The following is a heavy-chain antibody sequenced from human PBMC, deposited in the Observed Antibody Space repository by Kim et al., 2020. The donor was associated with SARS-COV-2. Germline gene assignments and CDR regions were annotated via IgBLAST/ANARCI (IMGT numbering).Heavy chain of an antibody. Sequence: YGLSVKGRITLTPDTSQHQFSLQLNSVTPEDTAVYYCARDRQRAGTGVDYWGQGTLVTVSS. V-gene: IGHV6-1*01. J-gene: IGHJ4*02. D-gene: IGHD6-19*01. CDR3: ARDRQRAGTGVDY.